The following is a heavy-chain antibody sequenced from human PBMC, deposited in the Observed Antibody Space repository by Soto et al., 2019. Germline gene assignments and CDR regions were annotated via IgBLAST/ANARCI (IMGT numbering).Heavy chain of an antibody. CDR1: GFTFDDYT. CDR3: AKGDSRAVAGPYDY. Sequence: EVQLVESGGVVVQPGGSLRLSCAASGFTFDDYTMNWVRQAPGKGLEWVSLISWDGGSKYYADSVKGRFTISRDNSKNSLYLQMTSLRPEDTALYYCAKGDSRAVAGPYDYWGPGTPVTVSS. V-gene: IGHV3-43*01. J-gene: IGHJ4*02. D-gene: IGHD6-19*01. CDR2: ISWDGGSK.